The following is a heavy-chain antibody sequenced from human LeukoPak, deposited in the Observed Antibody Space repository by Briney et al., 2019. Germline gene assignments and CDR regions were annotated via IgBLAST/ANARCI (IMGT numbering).Heavy chain of an antibody. CDR3: AKDRRAYCSSTSCYNDAFDI. J-gene: IGHJ3*02. D-gene: IGHD2-2*02. CDR2: ISGSGGST. Sequence: GGSLRLSCAASGITFSSYAMSWVRQAPGKGLEWVSAISGSGGSTYYADSVKGRFTISRDNSKNTLYLQMNSLRAEDTAVYYCAKDRRAYCSSTSCYNDAFDIWGQGTMVTVSS. V-gene: IGHV3-23*01. CDR1: GITFSSYA.